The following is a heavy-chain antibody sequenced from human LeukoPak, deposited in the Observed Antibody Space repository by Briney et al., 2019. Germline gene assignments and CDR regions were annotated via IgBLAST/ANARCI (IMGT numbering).Heavy chain of an antibody. V-gene: IGHV4-4*07. D-gene: IGHD6-13*01. CDR1: GGSISSYY. J-gene: IGHJ6*02. CDR2: IYTSGST. CDR3: ARQSGGHAAADDYYYYGMDV. Sequence: SETLSLTCTVSGGSISSYYWSWIRQPAGKGLEWIGRIYTSGSTNYNPSLKSRVTMSVDTSKNQFSLKLSSVTAADTAVYYCARQSGGHAAADDYYYYGMDVWGQGTTVTVSS.